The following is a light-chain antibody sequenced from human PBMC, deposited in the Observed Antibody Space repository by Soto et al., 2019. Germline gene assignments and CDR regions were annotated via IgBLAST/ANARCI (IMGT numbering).Light chain of an antibody. J-gene: IGKJ1*01. CDR2: GAT. CDR1: QSVSSSH. CDR3: QQYNSYRA. V-gene: IGKV3-20*01. Sequence: EIVLTQSPGTLSLSPGERATLSCRASQSVSSSHLAWYQQNPGQAPRLLIYGATSRATGIPDRFSGSGSGTDFTLTISRLEPEDFATYYCQQYNSYRAFGQGTKVDIK.